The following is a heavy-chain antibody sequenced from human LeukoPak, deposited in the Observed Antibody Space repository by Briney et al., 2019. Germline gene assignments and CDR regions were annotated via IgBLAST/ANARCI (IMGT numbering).Heavy chain of an antibody. CDR2: ITTSGVST. CDR3: ARSIRGPGWYFDL. CDR1: GFTFSSYA. D-gene: IGHD3-16*01. J-gene: IGHJ2*01. Sequence: GGSLRLSCAASGFTFSSYAMSWVRQAPGEGLEWVSSITTSGVSTYYADSVKGRFTISRDNSKNTLYLQVNSLRAEDTAVYYCARSIRGPGWYFDLWGRGTLVIVSS. V-gene: IGHV3-23*01.